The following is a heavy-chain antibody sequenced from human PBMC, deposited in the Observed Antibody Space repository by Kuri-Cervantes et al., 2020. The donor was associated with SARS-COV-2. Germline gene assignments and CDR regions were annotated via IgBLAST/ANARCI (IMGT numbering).Heavy chain of an antibody. CDR1: GGSFSGYY. J-gene: IGHJ4*02. CDR2: IYYSGST. D-gene: IGHD3-3*01. V-gene: IGHV4-34*01. CDR3: ARHRKIRFLEWLSPFDY. Sequence: ESLKISCAVYGGSFSGYYWGWIRQPPGKGLEWIGSIYYSGSTYYNPSLKSRVTISVDTSKNQFSLKLSSVTAADTAVYYCARHRKIRFLEWLSPFDYWGQGTLVTVSS.